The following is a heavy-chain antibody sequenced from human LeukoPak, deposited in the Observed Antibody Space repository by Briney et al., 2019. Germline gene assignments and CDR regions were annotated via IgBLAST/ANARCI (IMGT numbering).Heavy chain of an antibody. CDR2: INPSGGST. J-gene: IGHJ4*02. Sequence: ASVKVSCKASGYRFTSYDMHWVRRAPGQGLEWMGIINPSGGSTSYAQRFQGRVAMTRDTSTTTVYMEVNSPTSEDTAVYFCARDGPTAAPFDYWGQGTLVTVSS. V-gene: IGHV1-46*01. CDR1: GYRFTSYD. CDR3: ARDGPTAAPFDY. D-gene: IGHD3/OR15-3a*01.